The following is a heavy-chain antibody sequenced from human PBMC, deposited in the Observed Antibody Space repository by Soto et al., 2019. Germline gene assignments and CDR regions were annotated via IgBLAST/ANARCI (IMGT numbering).Heavy chain of an antibody. CDR3: ARIIVPAAMSPWTMPCWFDP. CDR2: IYPGDSDT. D-gene: IGHD2-2*01. V-gene: IGHV5-51*01. J-gene: IGHJ5*02. Sequence: GESLKISCKGSGYSFTSYWIGWVRQMPGKGLEWMGIIYPGDSDTRYSPSFQGQVTISADKSISTAYLQWSSLKASDTAMYYCARIIVPAAMSPWTMPCWFDPWGQGTLVTVSS. CDR1: GYSFTSYW.